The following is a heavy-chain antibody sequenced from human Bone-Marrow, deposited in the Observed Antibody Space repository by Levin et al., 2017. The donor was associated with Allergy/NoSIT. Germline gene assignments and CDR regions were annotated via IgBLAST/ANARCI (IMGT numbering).Heavy chain of an antibody. Sequence: SGPTLVKPTQTLTLTCTFSGFSLRSPGVGVGWIRQPPGKALEWLALIYWDNDKIYRPSLKSRLTITKDTSKNEVVLSVNTMDPMDTATYFCVHSFGTFTGRYYHYYGLDVWGQGTTVTVSS. V-gene: IGHV2-5*02. D-gene: IGHD3-16*01. CDR1: GFSLRSPGVG. CDR3: VHSFGTFTGRYYHYYGLDV. CDR2: IYWDNDK. J-gene: IGHJ6*02.